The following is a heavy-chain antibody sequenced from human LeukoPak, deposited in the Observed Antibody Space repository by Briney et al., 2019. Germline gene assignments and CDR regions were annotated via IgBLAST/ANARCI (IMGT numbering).Heavy chain of an antibody. CDR2: ISYDGSNK. J-gene: IGHJ3*02. Sequence: GRSLRLSCAASGFTFSSYAMHWVRQAPGKGLEWVAVISYDGSNKYYADSVKGRFTISRDNSKNTLYLQMNSLRAEDTAVYYCARERQIRGAFDIWGQGTMVTVSS. V-gene: IGHV3-30-3*01. CDR3: ARERQIRGAFDI. D-gene: IGHD3-10*01. CDR1: GFTFSSYA.